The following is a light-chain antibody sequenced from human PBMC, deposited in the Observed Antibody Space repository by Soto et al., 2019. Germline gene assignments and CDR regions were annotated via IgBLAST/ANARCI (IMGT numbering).Light chain of an antibody. V-gene: IGKV1-39*01. J-gene: IGKJ4*01. CDR2: AAS. Sequence: DIQMTQSPSSLSASVGDRVTITCRASQSISNYLNWYQQKPGKAPKLLIYAASSLQSGVPSRFSGSGSGTDFTLSISSLQPEDFATYYCQQSYSTHFTFGGGTKVEIK. CDR3: QQSYSTHFT. CDR1: QSISNY.